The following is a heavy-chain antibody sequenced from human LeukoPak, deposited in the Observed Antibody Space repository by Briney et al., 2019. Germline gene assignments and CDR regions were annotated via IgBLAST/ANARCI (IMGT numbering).Heavy chain of an antibody. CDR2: INPNSGGT. V-gene: IGHV1-2*02. D-gene: IGHD6-13*01. CDR3: ARAASSRTFYYYYYMDV. CDR1: GYTFTSYY. J-gene: IGHJ6*03. Sequence: ASVKVSCKASGYTFTSYYMHWVRQAPGQGLEWMGWINPNSGGTNYAQKFQGRVTMTRDTSISTAYMELSRLRSDDTAVYYCARAASSRTFYYYYYMDVWGKGTTVTVSS.